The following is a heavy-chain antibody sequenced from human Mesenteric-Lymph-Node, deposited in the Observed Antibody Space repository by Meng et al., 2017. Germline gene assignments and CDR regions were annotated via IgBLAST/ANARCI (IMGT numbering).Heavy chain of an antibody. CDR1: GFTFSDHS. CDR2: TRNKANSYTT. CDR3: ARNNNGADY. J-gene: IGHJ4*02. D-gene: IGHD1-14*01. Sequence: VQLGGAGGGLFQPGGCPKLSCAASGFTFSDHSMDWVRQAPGKGLEWVGRTRNKANSYTTDYAASVKGRFTISRDDSKDSMYQQMNGLKTEDTAVYYCARNNNGADYWGQGTLVTVSS. V-gene: IGHV3-72*01.